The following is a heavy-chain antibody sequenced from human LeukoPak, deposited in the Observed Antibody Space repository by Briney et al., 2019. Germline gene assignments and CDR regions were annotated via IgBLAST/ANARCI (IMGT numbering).Heavy chain of an antibody. CDR1: GCTFTGYY. CDR3: ARRYFGSGSYYTDY. Sequence: ASVKVSCKASGCTFTGYYMHWVRQAPGQGLEWMGWINPNSGGTNYAQKFQGRVTMTRDTSISTAYMELSRLRSDDTAVYYCARRYFGSGSYYTDYWGQGTLVTVSS. J-gene: IGHJ4*02. CDR2: INPNSGGT. V-gene: IGHV1-2*02. D-gene: IGHD3-10*01.